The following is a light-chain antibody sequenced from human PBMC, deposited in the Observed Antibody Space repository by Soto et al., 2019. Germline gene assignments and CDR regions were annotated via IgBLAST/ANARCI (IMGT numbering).Light chain of an antibody. V-gene: IGKV1-5*01. Sequence: IQMTQSPSTLSASVGDRVTITCRSSQSISTYLAWYQQKPGKAPNLLIYDASTLKSPVPSRFSGSGSGTEFTLTISNLQPDDFATYYCQQYNSYSPRTFGQGTKV. CDR1: QSISTY. CDR2: DAS. CDR3: QQYNSYSPRT. J-gene: IGKJ1*01.